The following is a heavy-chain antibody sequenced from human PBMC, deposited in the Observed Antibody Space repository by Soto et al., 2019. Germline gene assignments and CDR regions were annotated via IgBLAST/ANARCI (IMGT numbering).Heavy chain of an antibody. CDR2: INHSGST. Sequence: PSETLSLTCAVYGGSFSGYYWSWIRQPPGKGLEWIGEINHSGSTNYNPSLKSRVTISVDTSKNQFSLKLSSVTAADTAVYYCARDQGVYYDSSGPHPGYYYYGMDVWGQGTTVTVSS. J-gene: IGHJ6*02. D-gene: IGHD3-22*01. V-gene: IGHV4-34*01. CDR1: GGSFSGYY. CDR3: ARDQGVYYDSSGPHPGYYYYGMDV.